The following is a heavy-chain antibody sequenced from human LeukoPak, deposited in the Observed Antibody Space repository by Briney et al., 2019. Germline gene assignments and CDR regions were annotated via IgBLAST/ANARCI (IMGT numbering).Heavy chain of an antibody. CDR1: GYTFSSYG. CDR3: ANDGAYYDSSTDAFDI. CDR2: ISGSGGST. J-gene: IGHJ3*02. V-gene: IGHV3-23*01. Sequence: SCKASGYTFSSYGMSWVRQAPGKGLEWVSAISGSGGSTYYADSVKGRFIISRDNSKNTLYLQMNSLRAEDTAVYYCANDGAYYDSSTDAFDIWGQGTMVTVSS. D-gene: IGHD3-22*01.